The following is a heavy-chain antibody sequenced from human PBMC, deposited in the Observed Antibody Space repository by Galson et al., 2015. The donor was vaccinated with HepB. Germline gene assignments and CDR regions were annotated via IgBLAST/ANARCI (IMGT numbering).Heavy chain of an antibody. J-gene: IGHJ4*01. CDR3: AKTSYCDGGPCFSGYFDS. D-gene: IGHD2-21*01. CDR2: IVGSGEST. Sequence: LRLSCAAPGITFSTYVMSWVRQAPGKGLEWVSSIVGSGESTFYADSVKGRFTISRDNSRNTLYLQMNRLRADDTAIYYCAKTSYCDGGPCFSGYFDSWGHGALVAVSS. CDR1: GITFSTYV. V-gene: IGHV3-23*01.